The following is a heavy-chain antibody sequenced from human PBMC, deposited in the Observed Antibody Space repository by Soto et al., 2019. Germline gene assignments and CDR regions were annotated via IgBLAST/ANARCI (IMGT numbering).Heavy chain of an antibody. V-gene: IGHV4-31*03. J-gene: IGHJ5*02. CDR3: AREEGGGYDHRWFDP. D-gene: IGHD5-12*01. CDR2: IYYSGST. CDR1: GGSISSGGYY. Sequence: QVQLQESGPGLVKPSQTLSLTCTVSGGSISSGGYYWSWIRQHPGKGLEWIGYIYYSGSTYYNPSLKSRVTITVDTSKNQFTLKLSSVNVADTSVYYCAREEGGGYDHRWFDPWGQGTLVTVSS.